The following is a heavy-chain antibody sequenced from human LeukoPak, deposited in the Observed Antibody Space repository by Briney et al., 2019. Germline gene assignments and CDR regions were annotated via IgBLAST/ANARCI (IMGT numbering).Heavy chain of an antibody. V-gene: IGHV3-11*04. CDR3: ARSLIVASEDY. CDR1: GFSHDQLL. CDR2: ISASGAVP. J-gene: IGHJ4*02. Sequence: GGSLRLSCASSGFSHDQLLMGWIRQVPGKGLDYIALISASGAVPYYAESVEGRFTISRDNAKNSVSLQMNSLSADDTAIYYCARSLIVASEDYWGQGTQVIVSS. D-gene: IGHD3-22*01.